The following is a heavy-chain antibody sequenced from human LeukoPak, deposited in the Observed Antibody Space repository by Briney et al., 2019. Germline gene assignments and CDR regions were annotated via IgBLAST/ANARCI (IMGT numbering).Heavy chain of an antibody. CDR1: GFTFSSYS. V-gene: IGHV3-21*01. Sequence: PGGSLRLSCAASGFTFSSYSMNWVRQAPGKGLEWVSSISSSSSYIYYADSVKGRFTISRDNAKNSLYLQMNSLRAEDTAVYYCARVDGSSSFNGFDPWGQGTLVTVSS. CDR2: ISSSSSYI. D-gene: IGHD6-6*01. J-gene: IGHJ5*02. CDR3: ARVDGSSSFNGFDP.